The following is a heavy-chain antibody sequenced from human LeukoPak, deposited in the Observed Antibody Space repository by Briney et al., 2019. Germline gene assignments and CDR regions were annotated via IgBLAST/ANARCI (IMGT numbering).Heavy chain of an antibody. J-gene: IGHJ5*02. Sequence: SETLSLTCTVSGGSISSYYWSWIRQPPGKGLEWIGYIYYSGSTNYNPSLKSRVTISVDTSKNQFSLKLSSVTAGDTAVYYCASSVLSSSWYSTWGQGTLVTVSS. CDR1: GGSISSYY. V-gene: IGHV4-59*08. CDR2: IYYSGST. CDR3: ASSVLSSSWYST. D-gene: IGHD6-13*01.